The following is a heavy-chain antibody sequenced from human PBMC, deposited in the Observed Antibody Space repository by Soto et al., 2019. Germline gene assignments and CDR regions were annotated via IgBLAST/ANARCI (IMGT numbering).Heavy chain of an antibody. V-gene: IGHV3-21*01. CDR3: ARDGGGDLKAFDI. J-gene: IGHJ3*02. CDR1: GFTFSSYS. Sequence: EVQLVESGGGLVKPGGSLRLSCAASGFTFSSYSMNWVRQAPGKGLEWVSLISSSSSYIYYADSVKGRFTISRDNAKNSLYLQMNSLRGEGTAVYYCARDGGGDLKAFDIWGQGTMVTVSS. D-gene: IGHD3-16*01. CDR2: ISSSSSYI.